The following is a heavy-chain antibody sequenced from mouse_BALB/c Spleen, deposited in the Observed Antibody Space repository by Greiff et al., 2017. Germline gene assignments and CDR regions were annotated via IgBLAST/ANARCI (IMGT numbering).Heavy chain of an antibody. CDR3: ARGYDYPYAMDY. D-gene: IGHD2-4*01. Sequence: EVQLVESGGGLVQPGGSRKLSCAASGFTFSSFGMHWVRQAPEKGLEWVAYISSGSSTIYYADTVKGRFTISRDNPKNTLFLQMTSLRSEDTAMYYCARGYDYPYAMDYWGQGTSVTVSS. J-gene: IGHJ4*01. CDR2: ISSGSSTI. CDR1: GFTFSSFG. V-gene: IGHV5-17*02.